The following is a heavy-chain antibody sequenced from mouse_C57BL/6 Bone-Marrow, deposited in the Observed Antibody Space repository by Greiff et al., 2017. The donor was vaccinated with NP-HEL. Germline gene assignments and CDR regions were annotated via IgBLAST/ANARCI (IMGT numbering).Heavy chain of an antibody. CDR3: ARSLRPYYYAMDY. D-gene: IGHD3-2*02. J-gene: IGHJ4*01. CDR2: IYPSDSET. Sequence: QVQLQQPGAELVRPGSSVKLSCKASGYTFTSYWMDWVKQRPGQGLEWIGNIYPSDSETHYNQKFKDKATLTVDKSSSTAYMQLSSLTSEDSAVYYCARSLRPYYYAMDYWGQGPQSPSPQ. V-gene: IGHV1-61*01. CDR1: GYTFTSYW.